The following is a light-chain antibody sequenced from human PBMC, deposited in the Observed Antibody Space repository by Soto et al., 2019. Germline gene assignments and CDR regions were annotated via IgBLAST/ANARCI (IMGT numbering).Light chain of an antibody. CDR2: GAS. V-gene: IGKV3-20*01. CDR3: QQYSSSPQT. CDR1: QSVSSSY. J-gene: IGKJ1*01. Sequence: EIVLTQSPGTLSLSPGERATLSCRASQSVSSSYLAWYQQKPGQAPRLLIYGASSRATGIPDRFSGSGSGTDFTLTISRLEPEDFAVYYWQQYSSSPQTFGQWTNLDSK.